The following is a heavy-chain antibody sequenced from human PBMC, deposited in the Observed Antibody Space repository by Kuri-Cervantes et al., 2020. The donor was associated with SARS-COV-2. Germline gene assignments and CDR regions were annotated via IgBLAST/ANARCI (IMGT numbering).Heavy chain of an antibody. D-gene: IGHD6-13*01. CDR1: GFTFSSYW. CDR3: ARVRSWDEYFDY. CDR2: IKQDGSEK. V-gene: IGHV3-7*01. Sequence: GESLKISCAASGFTFSSYWMSWVRQAPGKGLEWVANIKQDGSEKYYVDSVKGRFTISRDNAKNSLYLQMNSLRAEDTAVNYCARVRSWDEYFDYWGQGTLVTVSS. J-gene: IGHJ4*02.